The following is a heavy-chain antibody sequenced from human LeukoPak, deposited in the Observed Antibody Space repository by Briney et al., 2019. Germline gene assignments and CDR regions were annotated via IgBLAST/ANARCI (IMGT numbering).Heavy chain of an antibody. CDR1: GFTYSDDY. V-gene: IGHV3-11*01. CDR2: ISSSGSTI. J-gene: IGHJ4*02. D-gene: IGHD1-26*01. CDR3: ASFVVGAIDY. Sequence: PGGSLRLSCTVYGFTYSDDYKSGLRQAPGKGLEWVSYISSSGSTIYYADSVKGRFTISRDNAKNSLYLQMSSLRAEDTAVYYCASFVVGAIDYWGQGTLVTVSS.